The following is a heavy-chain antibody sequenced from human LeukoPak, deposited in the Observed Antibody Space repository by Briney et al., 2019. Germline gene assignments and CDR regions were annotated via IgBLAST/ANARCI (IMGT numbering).Heavy chain of an antibody. Sequence: ASVKVSCKASGGTFSSYAISWVRQAPGQGLEWMGGIIPIFGTANYAQKFQGRVTITADESTSTAYMELSSLRSEDTAVYYCASPEGYGGNSGAYYYYYMDVWGKGTTVTVSS. CDR1: GGTFSSYA. J-gene: IGHJ6*03. D-gene: IGHD4-23*01. CDR3: ASPEGYGGNSGAYYYYYMDV. CDR2: IIPIFGTA. V-gene: IGHV1-69*13.